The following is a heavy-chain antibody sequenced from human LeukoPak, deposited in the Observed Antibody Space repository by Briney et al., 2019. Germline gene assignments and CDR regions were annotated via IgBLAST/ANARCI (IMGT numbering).Heavy chain of an antibody. Sequence: GGSLRLSCAASGFTFSSYGMHWVRQAPGKGLEWVAVISYDGSNKYYADSVKGRFTISRDNSKNTLYLQMNCLRAEDTAVYYCARGSVGRYRPPDIWGQGTMVTVSS. CDR3: ARGSVGRYRPPDI. J-gene: IGHJ3*02. V-gene: IGHV3-30*03. D-gene: IGHD3/OR15-3a*01. CDR2: ISYDGSNK. CDR1: GFTFSSYG.